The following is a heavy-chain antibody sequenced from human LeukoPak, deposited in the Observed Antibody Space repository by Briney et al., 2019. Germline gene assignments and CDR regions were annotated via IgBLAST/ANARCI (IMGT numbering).Heavy chain of an antibody. CDR3: ATPDYGDYFFDY. CDR1: GFTFSSYA. D-gene: IGHD4-17*01. V-gene: IGHV3-23*01. CDR2: ISGGGGST. J-gene: IGHJ4*02. Sequence: QAGGSLRLSCAASGFTFSSYAMSWVRQAPGKGLEWVSAISGGGGSTYYADSVKGRFTISRDNSKNTLYLQMNSLRAEDTAVHYCATPDYGDYFFDYWGQGTLVTVSS.